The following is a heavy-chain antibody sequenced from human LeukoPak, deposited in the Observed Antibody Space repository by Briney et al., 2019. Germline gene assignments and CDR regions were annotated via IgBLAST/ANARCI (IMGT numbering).Heavy chain of an antibody. V-gene: IGHV4-34*01. J-gene: IGHJ6*03. D-gene: IGHD3-10*01. CDR1: GGSFSGYY. Sequence: SQTLSLTCAVYGGSFSGYYWSWIRQPPGKGLEWIGEINHSGSTNYNPSLKSRVTISVDTSKNQFSLKLSSVTAADTAVYYCARVEEGYGSGRRENYYYYYMDVWGKGTTVTISS. CDR2: INHSGST. CDR3: ARVEEGYGSGRRENYYYYYMDV.